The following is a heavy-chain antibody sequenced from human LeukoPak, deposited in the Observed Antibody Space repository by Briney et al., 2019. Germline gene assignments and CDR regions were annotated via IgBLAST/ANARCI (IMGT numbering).Heavy chain of an antibody. CDR1: GGSFSGYY. CDR2: INHSGST. V-gene: IGHV4-34*01. CDR3: ARVLYSSSSSPVDY. J-gene: IGHJ4*02. D-gene: IGHD6-6*01. Sequence: SETLSLTCAVYGGSFSGYYWSWIRQPPGKGLEWIGEINHSGSTNYNPSLKSRVTISVDTSKNQFSLKLSSVTAADTAVYYCARVLYSSSSSPVDYWGQGTLVTVSS.